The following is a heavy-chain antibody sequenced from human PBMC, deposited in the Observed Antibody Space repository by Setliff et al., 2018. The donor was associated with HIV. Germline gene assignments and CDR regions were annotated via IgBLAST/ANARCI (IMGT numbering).Heavy chain of an antibody. CDR3: ARDASKTPVKYYFDY. CDR1: GFTFHDYG. J-gene: IGHJ4*02. D-gene: IGHD2-15*01. V-gene: IGHV3-64*02. Sequence: GGSLRLSCAASGFTFHDYGMSWVRQAPGKGLEYLSAINSHGGSTYYADSVKGRFTISRDNSKNTLYLQMGSLRPEDMAVYFCARDASKTPVKYYFDYWGQGTLVTVSS. CDR2: INSHGGST.